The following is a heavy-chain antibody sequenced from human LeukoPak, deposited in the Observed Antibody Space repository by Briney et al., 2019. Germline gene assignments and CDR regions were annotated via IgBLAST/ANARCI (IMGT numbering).Heavy chain of an antibody. CDR1: GGSISSYY. D-gene: IGHD1-26*01. CDR3: ARDSGNYYSNAFDI. V-gene: IGHV4-59*01. Sequence: SETLSLTCTVSGGSISSYYWSWIWQPPGKGLEWIGYIYYSGSTNYNPSLKSRVTISVDTSKIQFSLKLSSVTAADTAVYYCARDSGNYYSNAFDIWGQGTMVTVSS. CDR2: IYYSGST. J-gene: IGHJ3*02.